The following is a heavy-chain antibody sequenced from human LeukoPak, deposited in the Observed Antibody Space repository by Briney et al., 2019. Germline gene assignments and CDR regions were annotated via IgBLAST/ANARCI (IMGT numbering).Heavy chain of an antibody. CDR2: INSSGST. V-gene: IGHV4-34*01. J-gene: IGHJ6*02. D-gene: IGHD2-8*01. Sequence: SETLSLTCAVYGGSFSGYYWSWIRQPPGKGLEWIGDINSSGSTDYNPSLKSRVTISVDTSKNQFFLRLSSVTTADTAVYYCARHEWHPSMDVWGQGTTVTVSS. CDR1: GGSFSGYY. CDR3: ARHEWHPSMDV.